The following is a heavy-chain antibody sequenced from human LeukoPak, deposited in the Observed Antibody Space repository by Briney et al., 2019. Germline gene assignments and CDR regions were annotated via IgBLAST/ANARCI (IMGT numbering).Heavy chain of an antibody. CDR2: IRNKANTYTT. D-gene: IGHD1-26*01. Sequence: PAGSLRLSCIASGFTFSDHYMDWIRQAPGKGLEWVGHIRNKANTYTTFYAASVKGRFTISRYDSKNSLYLQMNSLKTEDTAGYYCADLGAKLWGQGTLVTVSS. CDR3: ADLGAKL. CDR1: GFTFSDHY. V-gene: IGHV3-72*01. J-gene: IGHJ4*02.